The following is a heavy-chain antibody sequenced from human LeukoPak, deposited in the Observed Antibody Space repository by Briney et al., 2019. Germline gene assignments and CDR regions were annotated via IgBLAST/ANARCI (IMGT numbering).Heavy chain of an antibody. CDR1: GFTFRNYW. CDR3: VRNLAVAGTCFDS. CDR2: IKQDGSDR. V-gene: IGHV3-7*03. Sequence: PGGSLRLSCAASGFTFRNYWMSWVRQAPGTGLEWVANIKQDGSDRNYVTSVRGRFTISRDNAESSLYLQMNSLGVEDTAVYYCVRNLAVAGTCFDSWGQGTLVTVSS. J-gene: IGHJ4*02. D-gene: IGHD6-19*01.